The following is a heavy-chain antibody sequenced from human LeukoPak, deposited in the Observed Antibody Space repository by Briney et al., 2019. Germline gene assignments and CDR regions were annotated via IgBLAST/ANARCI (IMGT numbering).Heavy chain of an antibody. CDR2: MNPNSGNT. Sequence: ASVKVSCKASGYTFTSYDINWARQATGQGLEWMGWMNPNSGNTGYAQKFQGRVTMTRDTSINTAYLELNSLRSDDTAVYYCARNGYYGSFYYYMDVWGKGTTVTVSS. D-gene: IGHD3-10*01. V-gene: IGHV1-8*01. J-gene: IGHJ6*03. CDR1: GYTFTSYD. CDR3: ARNGYYGSFYYYMDV.